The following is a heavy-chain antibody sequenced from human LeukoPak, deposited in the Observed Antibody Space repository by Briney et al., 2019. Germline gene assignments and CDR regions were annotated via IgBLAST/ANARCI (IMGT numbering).Heavy chain of an antibody. D-gene: IGHD3-10*01. CDR1: GYSISSGYY. J-gene: IGHJ4*02. CDR3: AREAGYYGSGFYYFDY. CDR2: IYHSGST. Sequence: SETLSLTCAVSGYSISSGYYWGWTRQPPGKGLEWIGSIYHSGSTYYNPSLKSRVTISVDTSKNQFSLKLSSVTAADTAVYYCAREAGYYGSGFYYFDYWGQGTLVTVSS. V-gene: IGHV4-38-2*02.